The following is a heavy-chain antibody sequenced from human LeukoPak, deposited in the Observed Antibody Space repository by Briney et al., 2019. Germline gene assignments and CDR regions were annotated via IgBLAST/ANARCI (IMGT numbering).Heavy chain of an antibody. CDR1: GFTFSSYG. V-gene: IGHV3-30*18. Sequence: GGSLRLSCAASGFTFSSYGMHWVRQAPGKGLEWVAVISYDGSNKYYADSVKGRFTISRDNSKNTLYLQMNSLRAEDTAVYYCAKDTYYDSSGYYLDFDYWGQGTLVTVSS. J-gene: IGHJ4*02. CDR2: ISYDGSNK. D-gene: IGHD3-22*01. CDR3: AKDTYYDSSGYYLDFDY.